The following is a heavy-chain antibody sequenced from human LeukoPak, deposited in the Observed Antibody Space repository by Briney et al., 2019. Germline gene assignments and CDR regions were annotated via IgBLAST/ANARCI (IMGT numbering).Heavy chain of an antibody. CDR2: IIPILGIA. CDR3: ARASLGIVVVPAAINWFDP. V-gene: IGHV1-69*04. D-gene: IGHD2-2*01. J-gene: IGHJ5*02. Sequence: SVKVSCKASGGTFSSYAISWVRQAPGQGLEWMGRIIPILGIANYAQKFQGRVTITADKSTSTAYMELSSLRSEDTAVYYCARASLGIVVVPAAINWFDPWGQGTPVTVSS. CDR1: GGTFSSYA.